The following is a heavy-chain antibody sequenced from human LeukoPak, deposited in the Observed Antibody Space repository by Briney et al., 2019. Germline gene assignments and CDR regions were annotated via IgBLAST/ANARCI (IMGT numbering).Heavy chain of an antibody. CDR3: ARSREPKYYFDY. V-gene: IGHV1-46*01. CDR1: GYTFTSYY. CDR2: INPSGGST. Sequence: ASVKVSCKASGYTFTSYYMHWVRQAPGQGLEWMGIINPSGGSTSYAQKFQGRVTMTRDMSTSTVYMELRSLRSEDTAVYYCARSREPKYYFDYWGQGTLVTVSS. J-gene: IGHJ4*02.